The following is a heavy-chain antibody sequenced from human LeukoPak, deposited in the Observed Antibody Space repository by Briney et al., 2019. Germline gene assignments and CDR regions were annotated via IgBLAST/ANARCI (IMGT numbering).Heavy chain of an antibody. D-gene: IGHD6-13*01. Sequence: GASVKVSCKASGVSFRDYTINWVRQAPGQGLEWMGAIIPISGTTNYAQRLQGRVTLTMDESATTAFMEMSSLRSEDTAVYYCASRFTARQLVPADYYHMDVWGKGTTVFVSS. V-gene: IGHV1-69*05. J-gene: IGHJ6*03. CDR1: GVSFRDYT. CDR2: IIPISGTT. CDR3: ASRFTARQLVPADYYHMDV.